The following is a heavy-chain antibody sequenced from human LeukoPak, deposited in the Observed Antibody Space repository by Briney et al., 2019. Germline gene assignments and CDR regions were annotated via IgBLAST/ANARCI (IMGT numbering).Heavy chain of an antibody. CDR2: IIPILGMA. D-gene: IGHD3-22*01. Sequence: SVKVSCKASGGTFSSYTISWVRQAPGQGLEWMGRIIPILGMANYAQKFQGRVTITADKSTSTAYMELSSLRSEDTAVYYCARGGYYDSSGVFDYWGQGTLVTVSS. CDR3: ARGGYYDSSGVFDY. V-gene: IGHV1-69*02. J-gene: IGHJ4*02. CDR1: GGTFSSYT.